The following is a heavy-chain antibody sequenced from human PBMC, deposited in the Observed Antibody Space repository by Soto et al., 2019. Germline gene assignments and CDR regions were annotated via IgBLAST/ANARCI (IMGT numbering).Heavy chain of an antibody. D-gene: IGHD1-26*01. Sequence: GGSLRLSCAASGFTFSSYSMNWVRQAPGKGLEWVSYISSSSSTIYYADSVKGRFTISRDNAKNSLYLQMNSLRDEDTAVYYCARVSVEYSGSYPLDYWGQGTLVTVSS. V-gene: IGHV3-48*02. J-gene: IGHJ4*02. CDR2: ISSSSSTI. CDR3: ARVSVEYSGSYPLDY. CDR1: GFTFSSYS.